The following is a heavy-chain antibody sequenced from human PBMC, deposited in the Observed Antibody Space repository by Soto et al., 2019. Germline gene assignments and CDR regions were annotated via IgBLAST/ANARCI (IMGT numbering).Heavy chain of an antibody. CDR3: ARHILQGLYNWNYVWFDP. V-gene: IGHV5-51*01. J-gene: IGHJ5*02. D-gene: IGHD1-7*01. CDR1: GYSFTSYW. CDR2: IYPGDSDT. Sequence: GESLKISCKGSGYSFTSYWIGWVRQMPGKGLEWMGIIYPGDSDTRYSPSFQGQVTISADKSISTAYLQWSSLKASDTAMYYCARHILQGLYNWNYVWFDPWGQGTLVTVSS.